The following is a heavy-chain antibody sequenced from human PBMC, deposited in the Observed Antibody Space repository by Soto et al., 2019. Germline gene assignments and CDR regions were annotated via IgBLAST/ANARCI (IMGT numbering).Heavy chain of an antibody. V-gene: IGHV3-23*01. CDR1: GFTFNNYV. D-gene: IGHD2-2*02. Sequence: EGQLLESGGGLVQPGGSLRLSCAASGFTFNNYVMNWVRQAPGKGLEWVSGISGFGTKAYYADSVKGRFAISRDNGKNTVYLEMNSLRGEDTALYYCVRAGRCGSVNCYTYYHYGMDTWGQGTTVTVSS. CDR2: ISGFGTKA. CDR3: VRAGRCGSVNCYTYYHYGMDT. J-gene: IGHJ6*02.